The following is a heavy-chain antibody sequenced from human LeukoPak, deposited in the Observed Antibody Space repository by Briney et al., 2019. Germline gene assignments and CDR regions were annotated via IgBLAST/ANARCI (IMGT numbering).Heavy chain of an antibody. J-gene: IGHJ4*02. V-gene: IGHV3-21*01. CDR1: GFTFSSYA. D-gene: IGHD5-24*01. Sequence: PGGSLRLSCAASGFTFSSYAMSWVRQAPGKGLEWVSSISSSSDSTYYADSVKGRFTISRDNVKNSLYLQMNSLRVEDAAVYYCATGSRDGYNFVYWGQGTLVTVSS. CDR3: ATGSRDGYNFVY. CDR2: ISSSSDST.